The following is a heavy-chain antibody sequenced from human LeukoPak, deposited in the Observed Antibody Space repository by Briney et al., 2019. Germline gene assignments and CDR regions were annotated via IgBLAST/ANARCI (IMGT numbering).Heavy chain of an antibody. Sequence: ASVKVSCKASGYTFTGYYMHWVRQAPGQGLEWMGRINPNSGGTNYAQKFQGRVTMTRDTSISTAYMELSRLRSDDTAVYYCARGLFGEDACDSWGQGTMVTVSS. D-gene: IGHD3-3*01. CDR3: ARGLFGEDACDS. V-gene: IGHV1-2*06. J-gene: IGHJ3*02. CDR2: INPNSGGT. CDR1: GYTFTGYY.